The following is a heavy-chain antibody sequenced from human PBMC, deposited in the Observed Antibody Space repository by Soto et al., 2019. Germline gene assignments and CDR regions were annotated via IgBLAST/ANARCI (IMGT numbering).Heavy chain of an antibody. J-gene: IGHJ6*02. Sequence: QVQLQQWGAGLLKPSETLSLTCAVYGGSFSGYYWSWIRQPPGKGLEWIGEINHSGSTNYNPSLKSRVTISVDTSKHQFSLKLSSVTAADTAVYYCARRRGGPGSYYLPNYYYYYGMDVWGQGTTVTVSS. CDR1: GGSFSGYY. V-gene: IGHV4-34*01. D-gene: IGHD3-10*01. CDR3: ARRRGGPGSYYLPNYYYYYGMDV. CDR2: INHSGST.